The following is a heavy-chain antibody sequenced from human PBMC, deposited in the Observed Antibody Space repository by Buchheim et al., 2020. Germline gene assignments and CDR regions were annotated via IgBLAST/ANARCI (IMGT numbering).Heavy chain of an antibody. CDR3: ASDGRSNWAAPNFDY. Sequence: QVQLVQSGAEVKKPGSSVKVSCKASGGTFSSYTISWVRQAPGQGLEWMGRIIPILGIANYAQKFQGRVTITADKSTSTAYMELSSLRSEDTAVYCCASDGRSNWAAPNFDYWGQGTL. CDR2: IIPILGIA. V-gene: IGHV1-69*02. J-gene: IGHJ4*02. CDR1: GGTFSSYT. D-gene: IGHD7-27*01.